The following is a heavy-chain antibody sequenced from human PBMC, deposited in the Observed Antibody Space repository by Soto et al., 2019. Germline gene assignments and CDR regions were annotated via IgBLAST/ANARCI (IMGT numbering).Heavy chain of an antibody. D-gene: IGHD3-16*01. CDR1: GYTFTRYG. Sequence: QVQLVQSGAEVKNPGASVKVSCKASGYTFTRYGIGWARQAPGQGLEWMGWINTYNGNTNYAQNAQGRVTLTTDTSTSTAYMELRSLRSNDTAIYYCAMVDVYVTPSPQDVWDQGTTVIVSS. V-gene: IGHV1-18*01. J-gene: IGHJ6*02. CDR2: INTYNGNT. CDR3: AMVDVYVTPSPQDV.